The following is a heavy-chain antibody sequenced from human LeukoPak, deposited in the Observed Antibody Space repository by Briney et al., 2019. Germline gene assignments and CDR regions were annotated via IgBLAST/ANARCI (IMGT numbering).Heavy chain of an antibody. CDR3: AKNGDRGAYCTGGTCYPYFYYYMDV. V-gene: IGHV3-23*01. J-gene: IGHJ6*03. CDR1: GFTFSSYW. CDR2: ISSTGGTT. Sequence: GGSLRLSCAASGFTFSSYWMSWVRQAPGKGLEWVSSISSTGGTTYYADSAKGRFTISRDNSKNTLYLQMNSLRAEDTAIYYCAKNGDRGAYCTGGTCYPYFYYYMDVWGKGTTVTI. D-gene: IGHD2-15*01.